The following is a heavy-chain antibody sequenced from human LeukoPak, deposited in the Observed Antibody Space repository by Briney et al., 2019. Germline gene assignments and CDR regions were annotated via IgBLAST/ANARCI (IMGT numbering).Heavy chain of an antibody. CDR3: AKGRYYYDSSAGY. Sequence: GGSLRLSCAASGFTFSSYAMSWVRQAPGKGLEWVSAISGSGGSTYCADSVKGRFTISRDNSKNTLYLQMNSLRAEDTAVYYCAKGRYYYDSSAGYWGQGTLVTVSS. V-gene: IGHV3-23*01. CDR2: ISGSGGST. J-gene: IGHJ4*02. CDR1: GFTFSSYA. D-gene: IGHD3-22*01.